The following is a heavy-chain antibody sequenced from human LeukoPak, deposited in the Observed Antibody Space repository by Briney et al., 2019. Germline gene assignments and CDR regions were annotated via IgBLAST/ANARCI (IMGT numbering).Heavy chain of an antibody. J-gene: IGHJ4*02. CDR2: IYYSGDT. CDR3: ARSPGLADLDY. CDR1: GGSITNYY. V-gene: IGHV4-59*08. Sequence: SETLSLTCTVSGGSITNYYWNWIRQPPGKGLEWIGYIYYSGDTNYNPSLKSRVTISVDTSKNQFSLKLSSVTAADTAVYYCARSPGLADLDYWGQGTLVTVSS. D-gene: IGHD6-13*01.